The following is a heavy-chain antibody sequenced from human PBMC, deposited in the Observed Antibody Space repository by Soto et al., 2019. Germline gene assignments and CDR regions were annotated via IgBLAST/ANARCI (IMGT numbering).Heavy chain of an antibody. CDR3: VRATLSWGHYYFRGLDF. CDR1: GFMFGTYW. D-gene: IGHD3-22*01. Sequence: GGSLRLSCAATGFMFGTYWMSWVRQAPGKGLEWVANIKHDGNERYYADSVKGRFTVSRDNVKNFLHLQMSSLRGDDTGVYFCVRATLSWGHYYFRGLDFWGQGTTVTVSS. J-gene: IGHJ6*02. CDR2: IKHDGNER. V-gene: IGHV3-7*01.